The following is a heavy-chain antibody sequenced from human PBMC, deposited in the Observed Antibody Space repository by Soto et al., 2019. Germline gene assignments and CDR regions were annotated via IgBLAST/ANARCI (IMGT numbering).Heavy chain of an antibody. J-gene: IGHJ4*02. V-gene: IGHV3-23*01. CDR1: GFNFSSYA. Sequence: GGSLRLSCAAPGFNFSSYAMSWVRQAPGKGLEWVSAISGSGGSTYYADSVKGRFTISRDNSKNTLYLQMNSLRAEDTAVYYCANDQTMIDHYIYYWGQGTLVTISS. D-gene: IGHD3-22*01. CDR3: ANDQTMIDHYIYY. CDR2: ISGSGGST.